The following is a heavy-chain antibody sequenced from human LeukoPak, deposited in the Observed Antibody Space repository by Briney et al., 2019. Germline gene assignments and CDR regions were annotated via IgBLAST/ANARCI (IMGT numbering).Heavy chain of an antibody. CDR1: GYTFTSYG. CDR2: ISAYNGNT. J-gene: IGHJ6*02. V-gene: IGHV1-18*01. D-gene: IGHD1-26*01. CDR3: ATDYRSVVGATGEVDV. Sequence: ASVKVSCKASGYTFTSYGISWVRQAPGQGLEWMGWISAYNGNTNYAQKLQGRVTMTTDTSTSTAYMELSSLRSEDTAVYYCATDYRSVVGATGEVDVWGQGTTVTVSS.